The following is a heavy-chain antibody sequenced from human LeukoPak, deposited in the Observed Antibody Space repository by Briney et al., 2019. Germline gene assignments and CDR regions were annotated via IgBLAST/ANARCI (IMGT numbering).Heavy chain of an antibody. CDR1: GFTFSSYG. CDR2: ISYDGSNE. Sequence: PGGSLRLSCAVYGFTFSSYGMQWVRQAPGKGLEWVAGISYDGSNEYYADSVKGRFTISRDNSKHPLYLQMNSLRAEHTSVYYCAKVLEGLSKGVDYWGQGTLVTVPS. D-gene: IGHD3-3*01. V-gene: IGHV3-30*18. J-gene: IGHJ4*02. CDR3: AKVLEGLSKGVDY.